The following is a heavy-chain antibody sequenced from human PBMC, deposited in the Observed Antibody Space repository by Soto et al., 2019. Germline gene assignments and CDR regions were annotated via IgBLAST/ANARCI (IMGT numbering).Heavy chain of an antibody. J-gene: IGHJ5*02. D-gene: IGHD6-13*01. V-gene: IGHV1-69*01. CDR2: IIPIFGTA. Sequence: QVPLVQSGAEVKKPGSSVKVSCKASGGTFSSYAISWVRQAPGQGLEWMGGIIPIFGTANYAQKFQGRVTITADESKSTAYVEVSSLRSEDTAVYYCARGRKQLAHRYNWFDPWGQGTLVTVSS. CDR3: ARGRKQLAHRYNWFDP. CDR1: GGTFSSYA.